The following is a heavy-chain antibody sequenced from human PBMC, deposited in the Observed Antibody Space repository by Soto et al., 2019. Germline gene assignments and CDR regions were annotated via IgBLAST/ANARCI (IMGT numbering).Heavy chain of an antibody. V-gene: IGHV4-30-2*01. Sequence: SETLSLTCTVSGDSMTSGDYSWSWIRQPPGKGLEWLGYIYRTGNTHYSPSLKSRVSISQDRSKNQFSLELTSVTAADTAAYYCARGDYQYSIDYWGQGTLVTVSS. CDR1: GDSMTSGDYS. J-gene: IGHJ4*02. CDR3: ARGDYQYSIDY. CDR2: IYRTGNT. D-gene: IGHD2-2*01.